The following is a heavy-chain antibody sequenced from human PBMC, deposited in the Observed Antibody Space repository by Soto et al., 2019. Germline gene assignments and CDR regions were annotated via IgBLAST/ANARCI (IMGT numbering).Heavy chain of an antibody. CDR1: GFTFSSYA. Sequence: GGSLRLSCAASGFTFSSYAMSWVRQAPGKGLEWVSAISGSGGSTYYADSVKGRFTISRDNSKNTLYLQMNSLRAEDTAVYYCAKVLRRAPGAAEMWAYFDYWGQGTLVTVSS. J-gene: IGHJ4*02. D-gene: IGHD6-13*01. CDR2: ISGSGGST. CDR3: AKVLRRAPGAAEMWAYFDY. V-gene: IGHV3-23*01.